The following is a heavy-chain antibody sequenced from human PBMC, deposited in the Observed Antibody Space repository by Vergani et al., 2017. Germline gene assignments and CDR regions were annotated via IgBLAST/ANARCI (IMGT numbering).Heavy chain of an antibody. Sequence: QVQLQESGPGLVKPSQTLSLTCTVSGGSISSYYWSWIRQPAGKGLEWIGRIYTSGSTNYNPSLKSPVTMSVDTSKNHFSLKLSSVTAADTAVYYCARDANYYDSSGYQGSFDPWGQGTLVTVSS. CDR3: ARDANYYDSSGYQGSFDP. CDR2: IYTSGST. CDR1: GGSISSYY. J-gene: IGHJ5*02. D-gene: IGHD3-22*01. V-gene: IGHV4-4*07.